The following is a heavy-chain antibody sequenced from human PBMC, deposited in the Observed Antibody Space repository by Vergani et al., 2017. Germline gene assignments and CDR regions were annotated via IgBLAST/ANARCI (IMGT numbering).Heavy chain of an antibody. CDR3: ARPVGPRAIAEGYHV. J-gene: IGHJ3*01. CDR2: IYYTGST. D-gene: IGHD3-16*02. V-gene: IGHV4-38-2*02. Sequence: QVQLQQSGPGLVKPSETLSLTCSVSGYSISSGYYWGWVRQSPGKGLQWIASIYYTGSTYYNQSLESRVTISVDTSKNQFSLNVTSVSAADAAVYYCARPVGPRAIAEGYHVWGQGTMVTVS. CDR1: GYSISSGYY.